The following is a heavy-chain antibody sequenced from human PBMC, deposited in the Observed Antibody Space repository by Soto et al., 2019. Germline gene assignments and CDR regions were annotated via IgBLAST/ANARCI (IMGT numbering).Heavy chain of an antibody. J-gene: IGHJ6*02. D-gene: IGHD6-13*01. Sequence: GGSLRLSCAASGFTFSSYGMHWVRQAPGKGLEWVAVISYDGSNKYYADSVKGRFTISRTNSKNTLYLQMNSLRAEDTAVYYWAKEEHSSSWYRSYYYYYYGMDVWGQGTTVTVSS. V-gene: IGHV3-30*18. CDR1: GFTFSSYG. CDR2: ISYDGSNK. CDR3: AKEEHSSSWYRSYYYYYYGMDV.